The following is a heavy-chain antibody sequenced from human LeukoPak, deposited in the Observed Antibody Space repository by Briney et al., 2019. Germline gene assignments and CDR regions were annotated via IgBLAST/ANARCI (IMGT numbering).Heavy chain of an antibody. J-gene: IGHJ5*02. Sequence: ASVKVSCKXSGYTFTSYYMHWVRQAPGQGPEWMGIINPSGGSTSYAQKFQGRVTMTRDTSTSTVYMELSSLRSEDTAVYYCARDPPADYYDSNPGWFDPWGQGTLVTVSS. CDR3: ARDPPADYYDSNPGWFDP. CDR1: GYTFTSYY. D-gene: IGHD3-22*01. V-gene: IGHV1-46*01. CDR2: INPSGGST.